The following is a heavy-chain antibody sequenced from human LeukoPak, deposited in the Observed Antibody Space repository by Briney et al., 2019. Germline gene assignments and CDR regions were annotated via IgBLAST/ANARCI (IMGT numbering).Heavy chain of an antibody. CDR1: GGSFSGYY. Sequence: SETLSLTCAVYGGSFSGYYWSWIRQPPGKGLEWIGKINHSGSTTYNPSLKSRVTISVDTSKNQFSLKLSSVTAADTAVYYCARGLPTAPYYYDSSGYYCESDAFDIWGQGTMVTVSS. V-gene: IGHV4-34*01. CDR3: ARGLPTAPYYYDSSGYYCESDAFDI. CDR2: INHSGST. J-gene: IGHJ3*02. D-gene: IGHD3-22*01.